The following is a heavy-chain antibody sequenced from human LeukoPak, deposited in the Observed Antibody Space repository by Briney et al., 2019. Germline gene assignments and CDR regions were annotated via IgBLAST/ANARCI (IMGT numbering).Heavy chain of an antibody. CDR2: INAGDDNT. D-gene: IGHD3-10*01. CDR1: GYTFTTYA. Sequence: GSVKVSCKASGYTFTTYAMHWVRQAPGQRLEWMGLINAGDDNTRYSENFQGRVTITKDTSANTAYMELSRLRSEDTAVYYCARDIYRGTDAYDMWGQGTMVPVSP. J-gene: IGHJ3*02. CDR3: ARDIYRGTDAYDM. V-gene: IGHV1-3*01.